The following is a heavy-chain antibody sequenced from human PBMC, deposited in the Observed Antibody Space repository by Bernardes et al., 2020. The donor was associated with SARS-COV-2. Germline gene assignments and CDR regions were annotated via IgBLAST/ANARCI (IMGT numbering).Heavy chain of an antibody. V-gene: IGHV4-4*07. D-gene: IGHD3-3*02. CDR3: ATDHFWGWFDT. Sequence: SETLSLTCTVSGGSISAYKWSWIRQPAGRGLEWIGRLSTSGNTIYNPSLKNRVTILRDTSKNQFSLQLTSVTAADTAVYYCATDHFWGWFDTWGQGTLVTVSS. J-gene: IGHJ5*02. CDR2: LSTSGNT. CDR1: GGSISAYK.